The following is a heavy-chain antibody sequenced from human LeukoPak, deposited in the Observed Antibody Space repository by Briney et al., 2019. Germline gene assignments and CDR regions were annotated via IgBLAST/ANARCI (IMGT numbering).Heavy chain of an antibody. D-gene: IGHD1-26*01. J-gene: IGHJ4*02. CDR1: GFTFCSYA. Sequence: RGSLRLSCAASGFTFCSYAIHWVRQAPGKGLEWVAGISYDGRNKYYAESVKGRFTISRDNSKTTLYLQMNSLRAEDTAVYYCARDRGGSYYDLNYWGQGTLVTVSS. CDR3: ARDRGGSYYDLNY. CDR2: ISYDGRNK. V-gene: IGHV3-30*04.